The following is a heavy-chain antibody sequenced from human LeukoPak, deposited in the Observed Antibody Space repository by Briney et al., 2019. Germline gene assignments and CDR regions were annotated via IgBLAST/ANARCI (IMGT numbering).Heavy chain of an antibody. V-gene: IGHV3-48*01. CDR2: ISSSSSTI. D-gene: IGHD5-24*01. CDR3: ARVGDGYNVGFDY. Sequence: PGGSLRLSCAASGFTFSSYSMNWVRPAPGKGVEWGSYISSSSSTIYYADSVKGRFTISRDNAKNSLYLQMNSLRAEDTAVYYCARVGDGYNVGFDYWGQGTLVTVSS. J-gene: IGHJ4*02. CDR1: GFTFSSYS.